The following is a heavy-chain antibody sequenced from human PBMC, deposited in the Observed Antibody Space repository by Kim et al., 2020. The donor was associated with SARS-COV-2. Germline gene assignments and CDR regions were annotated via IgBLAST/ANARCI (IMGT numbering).Heavy chain of an antibody. Sequence: SETLSLTCTVSGGSISSYYWSWIRQPAGKGLEWIGRIYTSGSTNYNPSLKSRVTMSVDTSKNQFSLKLSSVTAADTAVYYCARALRVGSSSDGGYFDYWGQGTLVTVSS. D-gene: IGHD6-6*01. V-gene: IGHV4-4*07. CDR3: ARALRVGSSSDGGYFDY. CDR2: IYTSGST. CDR1: GGSISSYY. J-gene: IGHJ4*02.